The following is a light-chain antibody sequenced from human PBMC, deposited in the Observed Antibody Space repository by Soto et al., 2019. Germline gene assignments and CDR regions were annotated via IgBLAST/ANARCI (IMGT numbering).Light chain of an antibody. CDR1: QSVGGD. CDR3: QQYGSSPGLFT. Sequence: EIVMTQSPATLSVSPGERATLSCRASQSVGGDLAWFQQKPGQAPRVLIYGVSTRATGIPARFSGSGSGTDFTLTISRLEPEDFAVYYCQQYGSSPGLFTFGPGTKVDIK. CDR2: GVS. V-gene: IGKV3-15*01. J-gene: IGKJ3*01.